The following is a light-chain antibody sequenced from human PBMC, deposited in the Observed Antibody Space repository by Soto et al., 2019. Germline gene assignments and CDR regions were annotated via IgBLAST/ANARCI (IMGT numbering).Light chain of an antibody. V-gene: IGKV1-33*01. CDR1: QDISNY. J-gene: IGKJ3*01. CDR2: DAS. Sequence: DIQMTQSPSSLSASVGDRVTITCQASQDISNYLNWYQQKPGKAPKLLIYDASNLETGVPSRFSGSGSGTDFTFTISSLQPEDIATYHCQQYDNVPYFGPGTKVDI. CDR3: QQYDNVPY.